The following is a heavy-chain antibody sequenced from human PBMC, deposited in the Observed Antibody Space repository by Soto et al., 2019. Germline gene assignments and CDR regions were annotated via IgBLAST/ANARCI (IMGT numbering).Heavy chain of an antibody. CDR2: MNPNSGNT. D-gene: IGHD6-6*01. CDR3: ARSVVAPTTGYYMDV. J-gene: IGHJ6*03. V-gene: IGHV1-8*01. CDR1: GYTFTSYD. Sequence: ASVTVSCKASGYTFTSYDINWVRQATGQGLEWMGWMNPNSGNTGYAQKFQGRVTMTRNTSISTAYMELSSLRSEDTAVYYCARSVVAPTTGYYMDVWGKGTTVTVSS.